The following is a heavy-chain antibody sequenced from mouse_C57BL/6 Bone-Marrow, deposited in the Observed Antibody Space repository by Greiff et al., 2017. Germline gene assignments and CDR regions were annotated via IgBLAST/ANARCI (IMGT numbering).Heavy chain of an antibody. D-gene: IGHD2-3*01. CDR1: GFTFSSYG. CDR2: ISSGGSYT. CDR3: AIYDGYSWFAY. Sequence: EVQGVESGGDLVKPGGSLKLSCAASGFTFSSYGMSWVRQTPDKRLEWVATISSGGSYTYYPDSVKGRFTISRDNAKNTLYLQMSSLKSEDTAMYYCAIYDGYSWFAYWGQGTLVTVSA. J-gene: IGHJ3*01. V-gene: IGHV5-6*01.